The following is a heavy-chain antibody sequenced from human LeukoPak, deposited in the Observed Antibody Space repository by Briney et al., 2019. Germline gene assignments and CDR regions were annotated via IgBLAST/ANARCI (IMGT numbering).Heavy chain of an antibody. CDR3: AKSGRTSCSTSCYYFDY. CDR2: ISGSGGST. Sequence: PGGSLRLSCAASGFTFSSYAMSWVRQAQGKGLEWVSAISGSGGSTYYADSVKGRFTISRDNSKNTLYLQMNSLRAEDTAVYYCAKSGRTSCSTSCYYFDYWGQGSLVTVSS. D-gene: IGHD2-2*01. V-gene: IGHV3-23*01. CDR1: GFTFSSYA. J-gene: IGHJ4*02.